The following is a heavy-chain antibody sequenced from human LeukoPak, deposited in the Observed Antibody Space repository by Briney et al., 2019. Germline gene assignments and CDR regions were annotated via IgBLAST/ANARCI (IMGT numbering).Heavy chain of an antibody. J-gene: IGHJ4*02. CDR1: GFTVSSNY. V-gene: IGHV3-53*01. CDR2: INSTGTI. D-gene: IGHD2-15*01. Sequence: PGGSLRLSCAASGFTVSSNYMSWVRQAPGKGLERVSVINSTGTIYYADSVKGRFTISRDNSKNTLYLQMSSLRVEDTAMYYCATGSCSGAGCNYGTPLDYWGQGTLLTVSS. CDR3: ATGSCSGAGCNYGTPLDY.